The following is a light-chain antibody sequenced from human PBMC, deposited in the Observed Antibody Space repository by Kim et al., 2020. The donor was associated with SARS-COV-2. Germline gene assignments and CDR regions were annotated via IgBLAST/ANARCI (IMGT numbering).Light chain of an antibody. Sequence: LFPSERATLSCRASQSFINYFAWYQQKPGQAPRFLIYEASNRATGIPARFSGSGSGTDFTLTISSLEPEDFAIYYCQHRRNWPLTFGGGTKVDIK. CDR1: QSFINY. V-gene: IGKV3-11*01. CDR2: EAS. J-gene: IGKJ4*01. CDR3: QHRRNWPLT.